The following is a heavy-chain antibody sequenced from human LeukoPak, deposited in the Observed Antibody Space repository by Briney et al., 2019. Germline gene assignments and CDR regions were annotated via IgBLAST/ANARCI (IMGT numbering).Heavy chain of an antibody. J-gene: IGHJ4*02. CDR3: DY. CDR2: IYTSGST. V-gene: IGHV4-4*07. D-gene: IGHD3-16*01. Sequence: SETLSLTCTVSGGSISSYYWSWIRQPAGKGLEWIGRIYTSGSTNYNPSLKSRVTMSVDTYTAVYYCARGDVITFGGVRGYFDYWGQGTLVTVSS. CDR1: GGSISSYY.